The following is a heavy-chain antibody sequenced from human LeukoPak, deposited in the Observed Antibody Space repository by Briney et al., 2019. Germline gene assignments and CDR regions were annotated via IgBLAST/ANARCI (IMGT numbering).Heavy chain of an antibody. CDR3: TIWLRH. D-gene: IGHD3-10*01. V-gene: IGHV3-66*01. CDR2: IYSGGTT. CDR1: GFTVSSNY. Sequence: GGSLRLSCAASGFTVSSNYMTWVRQAPGKGLEWVSVIYSGGTTSYADSVKGRFTISRDDSKNTLYLQMNSLRDEDTAVYYCTIWLRHWGQGTLVT. J-gene: IGHJ1*01.